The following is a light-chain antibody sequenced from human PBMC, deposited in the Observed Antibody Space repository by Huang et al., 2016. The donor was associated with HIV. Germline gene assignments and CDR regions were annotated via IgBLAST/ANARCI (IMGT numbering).Light chain of an antibody. CDR3: PQSYSTPIT. Sequence: DIQMTQTPSSLSASVEDRVTITCRASQSISNYLNWYQHKPGKAPKLLIYAASILQSGVPSRFSGSGSGTDFTLTISSLQSEDFAAYYCPQSYSTPITFGQGTRLEIK. CDR2: AAS. V-gene: IGKV1-39*01. CDR1: QSISNY. J-gene: IGKJ5*01.